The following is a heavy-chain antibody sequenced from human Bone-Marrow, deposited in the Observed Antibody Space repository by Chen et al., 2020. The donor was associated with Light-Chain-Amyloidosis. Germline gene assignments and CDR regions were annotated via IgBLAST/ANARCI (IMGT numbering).Heavy chain of an antibody. J-gene: IGHJ5*02. CDR1: GFTFSSYD. V-gene: IGHV3-30*02. Sequence: QVQLVESGGGVVQPGGSLRLSCAASGFTFSSYDMHWVRQAPGKGLEWVAFIRYDGSNKYYADSVKGRFTISRDNSKNTLYLQVNSLRAEDTAVYYCAKDFSSPYDSSGYPPTANWFDPWGQGTLVTVSS. D-gene: IGHD3-22*01. CDR3: AKDFSSPYDSSGYPPTANWFDP. CDR2: IRYDGSNK.